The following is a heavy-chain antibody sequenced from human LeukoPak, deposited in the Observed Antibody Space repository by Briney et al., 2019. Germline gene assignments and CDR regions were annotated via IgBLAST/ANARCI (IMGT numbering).Heavy chain of an antibody. CDR3: AKRGHYSINWYHYFDY. Sequence: GGSPRLSCAASGFTFTTYGLHWVRQAPGKGLEWVAAIASNGGSEYYADSVKGRFTISRDNSKNTLFPQMNSLRPDDTAVYYCAKRGHYSINWYHYFDYWGQGTLVTVSS. CDR1: GFTFTTYG. CDR2: IASNGGSE. J-gene: IGHJ4*02. V-gene: IGHV3-30*18. D-gene: IGHD6-13*01.